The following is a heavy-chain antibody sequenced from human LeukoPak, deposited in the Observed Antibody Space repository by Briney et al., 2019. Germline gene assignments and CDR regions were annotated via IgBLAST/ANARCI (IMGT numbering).Heavy chain of an antibody. D-gene: IGHD5-12*01. CDR3: ARAMRSGYDY. CDR2: ISSSSDSI. CDR1: GFTFSSYE. J-gene: IGHJ4*02. V-gene: IGHV3-48*02. Sequence: PGGSLRLSCAASGFTFSSYEMNWVRQAPGKGLEWVSYISSSSDSIYYADSVKGRFTISRDNAENSLYLQMNSLRDEDTAVYYCARAMRSGYDYWGQGTLVTVSS.